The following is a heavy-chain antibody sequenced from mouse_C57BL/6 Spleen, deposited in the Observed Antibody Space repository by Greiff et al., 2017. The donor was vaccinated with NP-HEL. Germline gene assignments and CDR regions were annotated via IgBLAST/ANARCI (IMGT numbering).Heavy chain of an antibody. D-gene: IGHD1-1*01. CDR1: GYTFTDYN. CDR3: ARSDYYGSSPDY. J-gene: IGHJ2*01. Sequence: EVQLQQSGPELVKPGASVKMSCKASGYTFTDYNMHWVKQSHGKSLEWIGYINPNNGGTSYNQKFKGKATLTVNKSSSPAYMELRSLTSEDSAVYYCARSDYYGSSPDYWGQSTTLTVSS. V-gene: IGHV1-22*01. CDR2: INPNNGGT.